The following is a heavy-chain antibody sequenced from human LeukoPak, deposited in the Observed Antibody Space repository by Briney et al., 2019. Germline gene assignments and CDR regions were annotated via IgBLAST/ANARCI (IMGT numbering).Heavy chain of an antibody. J-gene: IGHJ5*02. V-gene: IGHV4-4*07. Sequence: SETLSLTCTVSGGSISSYYWSWIRQPAGKGLEWIGRIYTSGSTSYNPSLKSRVTMSVDTSKNQFSLKLSSVTAADTAVYYCARDFVVVPAAIQNWFDPWGQGTLVTVSS. D-gene: IGHD2-2*01. CDR2: IYTSGST. CDR1: GGSISSYY. CDR3: ARDFVVVPAAIQNWFDP.